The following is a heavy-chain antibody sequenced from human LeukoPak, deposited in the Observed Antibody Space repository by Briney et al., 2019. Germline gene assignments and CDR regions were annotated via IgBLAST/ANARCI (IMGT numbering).Heavy chain of an antibody. V-gene: IGHV3-21*01. J-gene: IGHJ4*02. CDR3: ARVGGSGWSPDF. D-gene: IGHD6-19*01. Sequence: TGGSLRLSCAASGFTFSSYSMNWVRQAPGKGLEWVSSISSSSSYIYYADSVKGRFTISRDNAKSSLYLQMNSLRAEDTAVYYCARVGGSGWSPDFWGQGTLVTVSS. CDR2: ISSSSSYI. CDR1: GFTFSSYS.